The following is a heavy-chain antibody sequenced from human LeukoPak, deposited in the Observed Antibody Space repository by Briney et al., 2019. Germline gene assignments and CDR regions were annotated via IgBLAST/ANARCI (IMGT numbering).Heavy chain of an antibody. CDR1: GFTFSSYW. V-gene: IGHV3-74*03. D-gene: IGHD4-23*01. J-gene: IGHJ4*02. CDR3: SRDPVERTPVYY. Sequence: GGSLRLSCAASGFTFSSYWMHWVRQAPGKGLVWVSRISPDGNNIMYADSVKGRFTISRDNAKNTLYLQMNSLRAEDTAVYYCSRDPVERTPVYYRGQGTLVSVSS. CDR2: ISPDGNNI.